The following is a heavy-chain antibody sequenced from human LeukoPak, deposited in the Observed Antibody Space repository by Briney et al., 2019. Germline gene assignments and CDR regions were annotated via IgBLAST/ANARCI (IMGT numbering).Heavy chain of an antibody. CDR3: ARDGANYYYYYMDV. J-gene: IGHJ6*03. CDR1: GGSISSSSYY. D-gene: IGHD3-16*01. CDR2: IYYSGST. Sequence: SETLSLTCTVSGGSISSSSYYWGWIRQPPGKGLEWIGSIYYSGSTYYNPSLKSRVTISVDTSKNQFSLKLSSVTVADTAVYYCARDGANYYYYYMDVWGKGTTVTVSS. V-gene: IGHV4-39*07.